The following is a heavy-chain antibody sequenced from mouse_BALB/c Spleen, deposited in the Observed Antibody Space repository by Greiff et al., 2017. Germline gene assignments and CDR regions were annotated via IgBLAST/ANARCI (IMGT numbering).Heavy chain of an antibody. Sequence: EVMLVESGGGLVQPGGSLKLSCAASGFTFSSYGMSWVRQTPDKRLELVATINSNGGSTYYPDSVKGRFTISRDNAKNTLYLQMSSLKSEDTAMYYCARDRMDYWGQGTSVTVSS. CDR2: INSNGGST. CDR1: GFTFSSYG. V-gene: IGHV5-6-3*01. CDR3: ARDRMDY. J-gene: IGHJ4*01.